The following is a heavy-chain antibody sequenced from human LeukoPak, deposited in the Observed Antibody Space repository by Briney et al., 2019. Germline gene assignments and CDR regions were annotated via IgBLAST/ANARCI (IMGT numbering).Heavy chain of an antibody. J-gene: IGHJ5*02. CDR1: GYSISSSYY. Sequence: SETLSLTCAVSGYSISSSYYWGWIRQPPGKGLEWIGYIYYSGSTYYNPSLKSRVTISVDTSKNQFSLTLTSVTAADTAVYYCARVESDDYNQSWFDPWGQGTLVTVSS. CDR2: IYYSGST. V-gene: IGHV4-38-2*01. D-gene: IGHD5-24*01. CDR3: ARVESDDYNQSWFDP.